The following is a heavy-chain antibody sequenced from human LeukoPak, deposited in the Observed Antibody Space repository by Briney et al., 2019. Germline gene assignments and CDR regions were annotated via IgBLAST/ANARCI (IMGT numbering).Heavy chain of an antibody. CDR1: GFTFSTYN. CDR2: ISSSSSYI. Sequence: GGPLRLSCAASGFTFSTYNMNWVRQAPGKGLEWVSSISSSSSYIYYTDSVKGRFTTSRDNAKTSLYLQMNSLRAEDTDVYYCTRDVGASAPDAFDIWGQGTMVTVSS. CDR3: TRDVGASAPDAFDI. J-gene: IGHJ3*02. V-gene: IGHV3-21*06. D-gene: IGHD1-26*01.